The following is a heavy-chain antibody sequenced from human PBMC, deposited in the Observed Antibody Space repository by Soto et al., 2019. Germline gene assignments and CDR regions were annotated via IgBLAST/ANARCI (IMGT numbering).Heavy chain of an antibody. CDR1: GFTFSSYW. V-gene: IGHV3-7*01. J-gene: IGHJ3*02. CDR3: ARGFERDAFDI. CDR2: IKQDGSEK. D-gene: IGHD1-1*01. Sequence: PGGSLRLSCAASGFTFSSYWMSWVRQAPGKGLEWVANIKQDGSEKYYVDSVKGRFTISRDNAKNSLYLQMNSLRAEDTAAYYCARGFERDAFDIWGQGTMVTVSS.